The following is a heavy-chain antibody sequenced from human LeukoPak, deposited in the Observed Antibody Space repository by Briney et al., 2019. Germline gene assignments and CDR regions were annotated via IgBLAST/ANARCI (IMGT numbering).Heavy chain of an antibody. CDR3: ARDLSLPDPGGFDY. CDR1: GFAFRSYS. CDR2: ISSHAIYI. V-gene: IGHV3-21*01. Sequence: GGSLRLSCAASGFAFRSYSMNWLRQAPGKGLEGVSTISSHAIYIYYADSVKARFTISRDNSENSVYLQTDSVRADDTARSFRARDLSLPDPGGFDYWGQGALVTVSS. J-gene: IGHJ4*02. D-gene: IGHD2-2*01.